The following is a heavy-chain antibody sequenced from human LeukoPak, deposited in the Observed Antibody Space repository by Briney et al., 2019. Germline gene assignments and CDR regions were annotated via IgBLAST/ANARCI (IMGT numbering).Heavy chain of an antibody. Sequence: PSETLSLTCTVSGGSISSSSYYWGWIRQPPGKGLEWIGSIYYSGSTHYNPSLESRVTVSLDTSNNQFSLELKSVTAADTALYYCARGRGYSYAFDPWGQGTLVTVSS. V-gene: IGHV4-39*07. CDR3: ARGRGYSYAFDP. D-gene: IGHD5-18*01. CDR2: IYYSGST. CDR1: GGSISSSSYY. J-gene: IGHJ5*02.